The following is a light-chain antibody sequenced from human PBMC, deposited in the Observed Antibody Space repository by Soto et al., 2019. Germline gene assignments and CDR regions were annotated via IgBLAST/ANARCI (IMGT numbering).Light chain of an antibody. CDR3: QQYNNWPGT. Sequence: EIVLTQSPGTLSLSPGERATLSCRASQSLTSSYLAWYQQRPGQAPSLLIYGVSSRATGIPDRFSGSGAGTEFTLTIGSLQSEDCALYYCQQYNNWPGTFGQGTKVDIK. J-gene: IGKJ1*01. V-gene: IGKV3D-15*01. CDR1: QSLTSSY. CDR2: GVS.